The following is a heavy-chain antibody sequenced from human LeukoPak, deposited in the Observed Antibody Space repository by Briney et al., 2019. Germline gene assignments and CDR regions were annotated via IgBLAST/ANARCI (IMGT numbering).Heavy chain of an antibody. J-gene: IGHJ3*02. CDR2: ISSSSSYI. V-gene: IGHV3-21*01. Sequence: WGSLRLSCAASGFTFSSYSMNWVRQAPGKGLEWVSSISSSSSYIYYADSVKGRFTISRDNAKNSLYLQMNSLRAEDTAVYYCAREGDHDAFDIWGQGTMVTVSS. D-gene: IGHD2-21*02. CDR3: AREGDHDAFDI. CDR1: GFTFSSYS.